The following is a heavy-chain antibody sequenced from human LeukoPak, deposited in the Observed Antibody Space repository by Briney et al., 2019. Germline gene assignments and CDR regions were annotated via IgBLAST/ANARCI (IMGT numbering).Heavy chain of an antibody. J-gene: IGHJ4*02. CDR2: IYENGGTT. Sequence: GGSLRLSCVGSGFTFRSHAMSWVRQAPEKGLEFVSGIYENGGTTYYADSVKGRFSISRDNSKNTLYLQMDSLRGEDTAVYYCAKDFRIGYPAHFDYWGQGALVTVSS. CDR1: GFTFRSHA. V-gene: IGHV3-23*01. CDR3: AKDFRIGYPAHFDY. D-gene: IGHD5-12*01.